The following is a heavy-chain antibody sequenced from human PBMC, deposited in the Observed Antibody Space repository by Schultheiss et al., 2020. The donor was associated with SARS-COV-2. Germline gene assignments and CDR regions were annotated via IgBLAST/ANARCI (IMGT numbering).Heavy chain of an antibody. CDR3: ARERGYGDQFDY. D-gene: IGHD4-17*01. J-gene: IGHJ4*02. CDR1: GGTFSSYA. CDR2: IIPIFGTA. V-gene: IGHV1-69*13. Sequence: SVKVSCKASGGTFSSYAISWVRQAPGQGLEWMGGIIPIFGTANYAQKFQGRVTITADESTSTAYMELSSLRSEDTAVYYCARERGYGDQFDYWGQGTLVTVSS.